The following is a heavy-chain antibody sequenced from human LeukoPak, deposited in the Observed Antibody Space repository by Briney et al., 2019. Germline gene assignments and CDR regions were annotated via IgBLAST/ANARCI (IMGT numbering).Heavy chain of an antibody. J-gene: IGHJ5*02. CDR2: IIPIFGTA. D-gene: IGHD6-6*01. CDR3: ARDRLSSSPPATNWFDP. CDR1: GGTFSSYA. V-gene: IGHV1-69*13. Sequence: PRASVKVSCKASGGTFSSYAISWVRQAPGQGLEWMGGIIPIFGTANYAQKFQGRVTITADESTSTAYMELSSLRSEDTAVYYCARDRLSSSPPATNWFDPWGQGTLVTVSS.